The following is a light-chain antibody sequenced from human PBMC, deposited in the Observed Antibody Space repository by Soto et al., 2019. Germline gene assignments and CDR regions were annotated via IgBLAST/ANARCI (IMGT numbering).Light chain of an antibody. J-gene: IGKJ5*01. CDR3: QQYTNWPPIT. CDR1: QSVGSS. CDR2: SAS. V-gene: IGKV3-15*01. Sequence: ETVMTQSPATLSVSPGERATLSCRAGQSVGSSIAWYRQRPGQTPTLLIYSASTRATGIPARFSGSGSGTEFTLTISSLQSEDAAVYYCQQYTNWPPITFGQGTRLEIK.